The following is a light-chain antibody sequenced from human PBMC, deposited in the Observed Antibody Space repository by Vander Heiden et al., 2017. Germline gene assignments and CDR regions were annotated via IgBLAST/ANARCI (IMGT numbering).Light chain of an antibody. Sequence: DIVMTQSPDSLAVSPGERATITCKSSPRDLYSSNNKNYLAWYQQKPGQPPKLLIYWASTRESGVPDRFSGSGSGTDFTLTISSLQAEDVAVYYCQQYDSTPQTFGQGTKVEIK. J-gene: IGKJ1*01. CDR2: WAS. V-gene: IGKV4-1*01. CDR1: PRDLYSSNNKNY. CDR3: QQYDSTPQT.